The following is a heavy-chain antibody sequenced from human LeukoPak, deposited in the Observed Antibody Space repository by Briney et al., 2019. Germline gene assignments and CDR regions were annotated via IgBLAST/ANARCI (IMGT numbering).Heavy chain of an antibody. CDR3: ARGGSSGYYSLGY. Sequence: GGSLRLSCAASGFTFSSYSMNWVRQAPGKGLEWVSYISSSSSTIYYADSVKGRFTISRDNAKNSLYLQMNSLRAEDTAVYYCARGGSSGYYSLGYWGQGTLVTVSS. D-gene: IGHD3-22*01. J-gene: IGHJ4*02. CDR1: GFTFSSYS. V-gene: IGHV3-48*01. CDR2: ISSSSSTI.